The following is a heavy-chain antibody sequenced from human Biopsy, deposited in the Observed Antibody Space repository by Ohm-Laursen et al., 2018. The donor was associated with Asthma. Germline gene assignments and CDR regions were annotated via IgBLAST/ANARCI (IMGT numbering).Heavy chain of an antibody. CDR1: GYSLTDLS. CDR2: HDHEEGGT. V-gene: IGHV1-24*01. D-gene: IGHD4-17*01. CDR3: ASDLPKDYVRYNFQF. Sequence: ASVKVSCKISGYSLTDLSMHWVRQAPGQGLEWMGGHDHEEGGTVNARRFQGRVTMTEDTSTDTAYVELSSLSSDDTAVYYCASDLPKDYVRYNFQFWGQGTLVTVSS. J-gene: IGHJ4*02.